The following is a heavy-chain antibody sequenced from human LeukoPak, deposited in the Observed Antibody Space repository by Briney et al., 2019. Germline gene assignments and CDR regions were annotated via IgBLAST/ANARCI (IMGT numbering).Heavy chain of an antibody. CDR3: AKVFWNHGRSLDY. CDR1: GFTFSGFA. CDR2: IGSDSKT. V-gene: IGHV3-23*01. J-gene: IGHJ4*02. Sequence: GGSLRLSCAASGFTFSGFAMTWVRQAPGKGLEWVSSIGSDSKTHYSESVKGRFAISRDNSKSTLFLQMNSLRAEATALYYCAKVFWNHGRSLDYWGQGTLVTVSS. D-gene: IGHD1-14*01.